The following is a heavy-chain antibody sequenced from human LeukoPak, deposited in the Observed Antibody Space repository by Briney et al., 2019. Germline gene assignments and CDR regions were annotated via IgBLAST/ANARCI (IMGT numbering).Heavy chain of an antibody. Sequence: GASVKVSCKASGYTFTSYAMHWVRQAPAQRLEWMGWISAYNGNTNYAQKLQGRVTMTTDTSTSTAYMELRSLRSDDTAVYYYARDWLSGGSSWYYYYYYMDVWGKGTTVTVSS. V-gene: IGHV1-18*01. CDR3: ARDWLSGGSSWYYYYYYMDV. CDR1: GYTFTSYA. CDR2: ISAYNGNT. J-gene: IGHJ6*03. D-gene: IGHD6-13*01.